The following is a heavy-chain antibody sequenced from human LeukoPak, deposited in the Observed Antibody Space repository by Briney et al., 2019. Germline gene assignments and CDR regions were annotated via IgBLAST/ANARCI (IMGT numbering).Heavy chain of an antibody. CDR2: ISPNSGGT. J-gene: IGHJ6*04. CDR1: GYTFTGYY. V-gene: IGHV1-2*04. D-gene: IGHD3-10*01. Sequence: GASVKVSCKASGYTFTGYYMHWVRQAPGQGLEWMGWISPNSGGTNYAQKFQGWVTMTRDTSISTAYMELSRLRSDDTAVYYCAAASVRGVPYYYYGMDVWGKGTTVTVSS. CDR3: AAASVRGVPYYYYGMDV.